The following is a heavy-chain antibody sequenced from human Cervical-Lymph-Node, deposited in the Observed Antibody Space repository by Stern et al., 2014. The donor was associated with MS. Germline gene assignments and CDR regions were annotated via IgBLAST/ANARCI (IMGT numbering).Heavy chain of an antibody. V-gene: IGHV5-51*03. CDR3: ARRRAAAAPSSGWFDP. CDR1: GYTFTSYW. Sequence: EVQLEESGAEVKKPGESLKISCKASGYTFTSYWIGWVRQMPGKGLEFMGNIHPADSETTDSPSFQGQVTISADKSISTAYLQWSPLKASDTALYYCARRRAAAAPSSGWFDPWGQGTLVTVSS. D-gene: IGHD6-25*01. J-gene: IGHJ5*02. CDR2: IHPADSET.